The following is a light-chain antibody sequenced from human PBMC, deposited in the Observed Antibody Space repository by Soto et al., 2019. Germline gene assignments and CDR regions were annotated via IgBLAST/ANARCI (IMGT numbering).Light chain of an antibody. J-gene: IGKJ4*01. CDR1: QFISSY. V-gene: IGKV1-9*01. Sequence: IQLTQSPSSLSASIGDRVTLSCRASQFISSYLAWYQLKPGKAPELLIFGASTVRSGVSSRFSGSGSGTDFTLTIRSLQPEDSATYYCQQLSSYPLTFGGGTMVAIK. CDR3: QQLSSYPLT. CDR2: GAS.